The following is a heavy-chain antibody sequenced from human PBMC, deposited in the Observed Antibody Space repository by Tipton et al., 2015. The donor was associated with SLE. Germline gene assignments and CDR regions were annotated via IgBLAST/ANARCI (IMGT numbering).Heavy chain of an antibody. Sequence: TLSLTCTVSGAPISRHYWTWIRQPPGKGLEWIGYIFFSGNTKYNPSLNSRITMSIDTSKDQFSLTLTSVTAADTGVYYCARGVAIYWITYYDYYMDVWGKGTTVTVSS. D-gene: IGHD2-2*03. V-gene: IGHV4-59*11. CDR2: IFFSGNT. CDR3: ARGVAIYWITYYDYYMDV. J-gene: IGHJ6*03. CDR1: GAPISRHY.